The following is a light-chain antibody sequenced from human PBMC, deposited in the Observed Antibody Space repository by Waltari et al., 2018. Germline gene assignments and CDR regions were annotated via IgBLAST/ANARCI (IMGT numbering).Light chain of an antibody. Sequence: QSVLTQPPSASGTPGQRVTISCSGSRSNIGAEVVNWYQVLPGTAPKLLIYSTNQRPSGVPERFSASKSGTSASLAISELQSEDEADYYCATWDYSLDGQVFGGGTKLTVL. V-gene: IGLV1-44*01. CDR1: RSNIGAEV. J-gene: IGLJ3*02. CDR2: STN. CDR3: ATWDYSLDGQV.